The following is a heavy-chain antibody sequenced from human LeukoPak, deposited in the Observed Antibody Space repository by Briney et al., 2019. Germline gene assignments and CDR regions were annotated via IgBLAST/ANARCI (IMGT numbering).Heavy chain of an antibody. V-gene: IGHV1-69*05. CDR3: ARGQRTAAGTLDFDY. CDR1: GGTFSSYA. Sequence: SVKVSCKASGGTFSSYAISWVRQAPGQGLEWMGGIIPIFGTANYAQKFQGRVTITRNTSISTAYMELSSLRSEDTAVYYCARGQRTAAGTLDFDYWGQGTLVTVSS. CDR2: IIPIFGTA. J-gene: IGHJ4*02. D-gene: IGHD6-13*01.